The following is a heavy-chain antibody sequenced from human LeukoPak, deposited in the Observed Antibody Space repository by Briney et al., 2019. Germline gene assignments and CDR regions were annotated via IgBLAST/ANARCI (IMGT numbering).Heavy chain of an antibody. D-gene: IGHD3-22*01. V-gene: IGHV4-30-4*01. CDR2: IYYSGST. Sequence: SQTLSLTCTVSGGSISSGDHYWSWIRQPPGKGLEWIGYIYYSGSTYYNPSLKSRVTISVDTSKNQFSLKLSSVTAADTAVYYCARVYYYDNSGYGKDYFDYWGQGTLVTVSS. CDR1: GGSISSGDHY. CDR3: ARVYYYDNSGYGKDYFDY. J-gene: IGHJ4*02.